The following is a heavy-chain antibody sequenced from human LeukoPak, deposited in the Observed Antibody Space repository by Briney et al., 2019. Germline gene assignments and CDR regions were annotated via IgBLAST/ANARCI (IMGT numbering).Heavy chain of an antibody. Sequence: RPGGSLGLSCAASGFSFSTYGMNWVRQAPGKGLEWVSYISRSSRTIYYADSVKGRFTISRDNAKNSLYLQMNSLRDEDTAVYYCARDGGYNWNDEDYWGQGTLVTVSS. J-gene: IGHJ4*02. V-gene: IGHV3-48*02. CDR3: ARDGGYNWNDEDY. D-gene: IGHD1-1*01. CDR1: GFSFSTYG. CDR2: ISRSSRTI.